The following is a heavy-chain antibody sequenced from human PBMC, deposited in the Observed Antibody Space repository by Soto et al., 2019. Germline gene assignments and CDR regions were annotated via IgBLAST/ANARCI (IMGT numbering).Heavy chain of an antibody. J-gene: IGHJ6*02. V-gene: IGHV3-15*07. CDR1: GFTFSNAW. Sequence: GGSLRLSCAASGFTFSNAWMNWVRQAPGKGLEWVGRIKSKTDGGTTDYAAPVKGRFTISRDDSKNTLYLQMNSLKTEDTAVYYCTTSPKRIAARQYYYYYYGMDVWGQGTTVTVSS. CDR2: IKSKTDGGTT. D-gene: IGHD6-6*01. CDR3: TTSPKRIAARQYYYYYYGMDV.